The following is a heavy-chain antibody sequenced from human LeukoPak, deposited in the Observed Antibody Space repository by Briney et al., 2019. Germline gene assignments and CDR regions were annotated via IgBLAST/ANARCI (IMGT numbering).Heavy chain of an antibody. CDR2: IYPGDSDT. D-gene: IGHD3-9*01. J-gene: IGHJ4*02. CDR3: ARQPDADILTGYYQTPDY. Sequence: GESLKISCKGSGYSFTSYWIGWVRQMPGKGLEWMGFIYPGDSDTRYSPSFQGQVTISADKSISTAYLQWSSLKASGTAMYYCARQPDADILTGYYQTPDYWGQGTLVTVSS. V-gene: IGHV5-51*01. CDR1: GYSFTSYW.